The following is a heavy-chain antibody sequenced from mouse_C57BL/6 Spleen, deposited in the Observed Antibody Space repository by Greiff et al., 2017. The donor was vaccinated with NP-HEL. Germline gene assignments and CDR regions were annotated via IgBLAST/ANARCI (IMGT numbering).Heavy chain of an antibody. CDR3: ARRRSRGAMDY. CDR1: GYTFTSYW. J-gene: IGHJ4*01. Sequence: QVQFQQPGAELVRPGSSVKLSSKASGYTFTSYWMDWVKQRPGQGLEWIGNIYPSDSETHYNQKFKDKATLTVDKSSSTAYMQLSSLTSEDSAVYYCARRRSRGAMDYWGQGTSVTVSS. CDR2: IYPSDSET. V-gene: IGHV1-61*01.